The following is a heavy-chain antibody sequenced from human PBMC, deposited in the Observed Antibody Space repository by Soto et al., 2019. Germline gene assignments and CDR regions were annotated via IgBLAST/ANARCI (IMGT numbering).Heavy chain of an antibody. J-gene: IGHJ6*02. Sequence: GGSLRLSCAASGFTFSTYWMSWVRQAPGKGLEWVANIKEDGSEKYYVDSVEGRFTISRDNAKHSLYLQMTSLRAEDTALYYCARGWGYFDSSGFPYLYAMDVWGQGTTVTVSS. CDR1: GFTFSTYW. V-gene: IGHV3-7*01. D-gene: IGHD3-22*01. CDR3: ARGWGYFDSSGFPYLYAMDV. CDR2: IKEDGSEK.